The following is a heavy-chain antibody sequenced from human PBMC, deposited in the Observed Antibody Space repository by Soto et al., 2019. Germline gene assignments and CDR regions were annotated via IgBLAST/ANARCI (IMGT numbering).Heavy chain of an antibody. CDR1: GGSFSGYY. V-gene: IGHV4-34*01. J-gene: IGHJ6*02. D-gene: IGHD5-18*01. CDR3: ARVRGNVYSYGYYYYYVMDV. CDR2: INHSGST. Sequence: QVQLQQWGAGLLKPSETLSLTCAVYGGSFSGYYWSWIRQPPGKGLEWIGEINHSGSTNYNPSLKSRVTISVDTSKNQFSLKLSPVTAADTAVYYCARVRGNVYSYGYYYYYVMDVWGQGTTVTVSS.